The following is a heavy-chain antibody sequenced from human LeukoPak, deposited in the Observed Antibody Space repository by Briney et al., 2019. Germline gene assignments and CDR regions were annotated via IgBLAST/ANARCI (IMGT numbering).Heavy chain of an antibody. CDR1: GFSFSSYA. CDR3: ARDPRYSSTWYYFDY. V-gene: IGHV3-33*01. D-gene: IGHD6-13*01. CDR2: VWYDGSKK. Sequence: GGSLRLTCAASGFSFSSYALHWVRQAPGKGLEWVAVVWYDGSKKYYADSVKGRFTISRDNSKNTLYLQMNSLRAEDTAVYYCARDPRYSSTWYYFDYWGQGTLVTVSS. J-gene: IGHJ4*02.